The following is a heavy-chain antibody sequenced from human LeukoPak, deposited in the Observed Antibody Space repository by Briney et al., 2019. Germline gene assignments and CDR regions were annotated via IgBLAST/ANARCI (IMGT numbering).Heavy chain of an antibody. V-gene: IGHV4-59*01. D-gene: IGHD5-24*01. CDR3: AREGGRDGYNSYFDY. Sequence: PSETLSLTCTVSGGSISSYYWSWIRQPPGKGLEWIGYIYYSGSTNYNPSLKSRVTISVDTSKNQFSLKLSSVTAADTAVYYCAREGGRDGYNSYFDYWGQGTLVTVSS. J-gene: IGHJ4*02. CDR1: GGSISSYY. CDR2: IYYSGST.